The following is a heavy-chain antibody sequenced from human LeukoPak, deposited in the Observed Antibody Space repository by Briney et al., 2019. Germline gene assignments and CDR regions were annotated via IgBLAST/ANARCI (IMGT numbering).Heavy chain of an antibody. J-gene: IGHJ4*02. CDR2: ISSSSSYI. Sequence: GGPLRLSCAPSGLTFRSYSMNWVRQPPGKGLEWVSSISSSSSYIYYADAVKGRCTSSRDNAKNSLYLQINSRRAEDTAVYYCARGGVGSCSGGSCLSWGQGTLVTVSS. CDR3: ARGGVGSCSGGSCLS. V-gene: IGHV3-21*01. CDR1: GLTFRSYS. D-gene: IGHD2-15*01.